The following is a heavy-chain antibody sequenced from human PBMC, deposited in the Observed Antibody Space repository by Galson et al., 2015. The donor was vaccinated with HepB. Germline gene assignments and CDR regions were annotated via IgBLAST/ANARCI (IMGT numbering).Heavy chain of an antibody. D-gene: IGHD3-10*01. V-gene: IGHV3-30*02. CDR1: GFTFSSYG. CDR3: AKDLGGSGSEYYYYGMDV. Sequence: SLRLSCAASGFTFSSYGMHWVRQAPGKGLEWVAFIRYDGSNKYYADSVKGRFTISRDNSKNTLYLQMNSLRAEDTAVYYCAKDLGGSGSEYYYYGMDVWGQGTTVTVSS. J-gene: IGHJ6*02. CDR2: IRYDGSNK.